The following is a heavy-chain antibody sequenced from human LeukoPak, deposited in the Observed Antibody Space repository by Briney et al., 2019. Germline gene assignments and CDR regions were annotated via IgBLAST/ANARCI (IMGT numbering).Heavy chain of an antibody. Sequence: ASVKVSCKASGYTFTSYDIIWVRQATGQGLEWMGWMNPNSGNTGYAQKFQGRVTMTRNTSISTAYMELSSLRSEDTAVYYCARGSRIAARPSLYYYYYMDVWGKGTTVTVSS. CDR3: ARGSRIAARPSLYYYYYMDV. D-gene: IGHD6-6*01. V-gene: IGHV1-8*01. CDR1: GYTFTSYD. J-gene: IGHJ6*03. CDR2: MNPNSGNT.